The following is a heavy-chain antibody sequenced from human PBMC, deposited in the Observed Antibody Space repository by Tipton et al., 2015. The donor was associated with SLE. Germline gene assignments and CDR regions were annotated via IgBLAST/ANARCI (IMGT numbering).Heavy chain of an antibody. CDR3: GIAIGVQYFHV. CDR2: INYSGTT. CDR1: GDSISNNNYY. J-gene: IGHJ4*02. Sequence: GLVKPSETLSLTCTISGDSISNNNYYWGWIRQPPGEGLELIGNINYSGTTYYNPSLKTRVTISVDASKTQFSLRLTSVTAADTAVYCCGIAIGVQYFHVWGQGTLVTVSS. D-gene: IGHD2-21*01. V-gene: IGHV4-39*07.